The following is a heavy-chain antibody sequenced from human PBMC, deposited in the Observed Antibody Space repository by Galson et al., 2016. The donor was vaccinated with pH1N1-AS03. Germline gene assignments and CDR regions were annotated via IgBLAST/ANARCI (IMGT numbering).Heavy chain of an antibody. CDR3: AKDLLSGGWFTAADS. D-gene: IGHD6-19*01. J-gene: IGHJ4*02. Sequence: SLRLSCAASGFIFEHYAMHWVRQAPGKGLEWVAGMSWHSEIIDYADSVKGRFTISRDNAQNSLYLQMSSLRPEDTDVYFCAKDLLSGGWFTAADSWGQGTLVTVSS. CDR2: MSWHSEII. V-gene: IGHV3-9*01. CDR1: GFIFEHYA.